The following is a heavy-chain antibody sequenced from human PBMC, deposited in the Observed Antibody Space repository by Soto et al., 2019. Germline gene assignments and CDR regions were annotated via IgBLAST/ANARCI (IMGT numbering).Heavy chain of an antibody. V-gene: IGHV3-30-3*01. J-gene: IGHJ4*02. CDR2: ISYDGSNK. Sequence: AGGSLRLSCAASGFTFSSYAMHWVRQAPGKGLGWGAVISYDGSNKYYADSVKGRFTISRDNSKNTLYLQMNSLRAEDTAVYYCARATSKFAPFDYWGQGTLVTVSS. CDR1: GFTFSSYA. D-gene: IGHD1-26*01. CDR3: ARATSKFAPFDY.